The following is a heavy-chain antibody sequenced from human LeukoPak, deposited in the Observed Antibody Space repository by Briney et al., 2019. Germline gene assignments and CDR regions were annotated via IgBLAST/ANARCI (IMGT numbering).Heavy chain of an antibody. CDR2: IKQDGSEK. J-gene: IGHJ4*02. Sequence: GGSLRLSCAASGFTFSSYAMSWVRQAPGKGLEWVANIKQDGSEKYVDSVKGRFTISRDNAKNSLYLQMNSLRAEDTAVYYCARDGWDFWSGYYTGYYFDYWGQGTLVTVSS. CDR3: ARDGWDFWSGYYTGYYFDY. D-gene: IGHD3-3*01. V-gene: IGHV3-7*01. CDR1: GFTFSSYA.